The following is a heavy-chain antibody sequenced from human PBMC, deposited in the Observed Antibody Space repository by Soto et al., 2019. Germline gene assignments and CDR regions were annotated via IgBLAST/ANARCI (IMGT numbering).Heavy chain of an antibody. Sequence: QVQLVESGGGVVQPGRSLRLSCAASGFTFSSYGMHWVRQAPGKGLEWVAVIWYDGSNKYYADSVKGRFTISRDNSKNTLYLQMNSLRAEDTAVYYSARDRVVTDGSGSYYYYYYGMDVWGQGTTVTVSS. V-gene: IGHV3-33*01. CDR1: GFTFSSYG. D-gene: IGHD3-10*01. CDR3: ARDRVVTDGSGSYYYYYYGMDV. CDR2: IWYDGSNK. J-gene: IGHJ6*02.